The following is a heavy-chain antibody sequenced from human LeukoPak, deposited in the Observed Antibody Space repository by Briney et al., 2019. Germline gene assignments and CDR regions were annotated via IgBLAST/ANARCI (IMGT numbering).Heavy chain of an antibody. D-gene: IGHD2-2*01. CDR3: ARDGCSSTSCYFGHAFDI. CDR1: GGSISSGDYY. Sequence: SQTLSLTCTVPGGSISSGDYYWSWIRQPPGKGLEWIGYIYYSGSTYYNPSLKSRVTISVDTSKNQFSLRLSSVTAADTAVYYCARDGCSSTSCYFGHAFDIWGQGTMVTVSS. J-gene: IGHJ3*02. CDR2: IYYSGST. V-gene: IGHV4-30-4*08.